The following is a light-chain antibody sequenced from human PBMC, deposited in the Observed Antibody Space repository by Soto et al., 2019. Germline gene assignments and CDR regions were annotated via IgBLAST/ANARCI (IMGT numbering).Light chain of an antibody. J-gene: IGKJ3*01. CDR1: QSVTRNY. V-gene: IGKV3-20*01. Sequence: PGERATLSCRASQSVTRNYLAWYQQKPGQAPRLLIYGTSSRATGVPDRFSGSGSGTDFTLTISRLEPEDFAVYYCQQYGSSRGSTFGPGTKVDIK. CDR2: GTS. CDR3: QQYGSSRGST.